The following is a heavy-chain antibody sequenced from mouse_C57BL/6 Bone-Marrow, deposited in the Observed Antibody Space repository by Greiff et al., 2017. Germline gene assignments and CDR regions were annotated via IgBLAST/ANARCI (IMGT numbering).Heavy chain of an antibody. CDR1: GFTFTSYW. CDR3: ARRGVFAY. V-gene: IGHV1-55*01. Sequence: QVQLQQSGADLVKPGASVKISCKASGFTFTSYWMTWVNQTPGQGLEWIAAINPGGGSTNYPDNFKSRATLTVDTSSRTAYMQMSSLTSKDSAVCYCARRGVFAYWGQGTLVTVSA. CDR2: INPGGGST. J-gene: IGHJ3*01.